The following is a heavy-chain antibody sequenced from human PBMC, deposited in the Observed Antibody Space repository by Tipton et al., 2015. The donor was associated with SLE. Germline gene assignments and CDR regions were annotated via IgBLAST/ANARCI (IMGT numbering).Heavy chain of an antibody. J-gene: IGHJ3*01. CDR1: LYSIGSGFY. CDR3: ARHLGVIVAFEV. V-gene: IGHV4-38-2*02. D-gene: IGHD3-10*01. CDR2: MHHNGST. Sequence: TLSLTCTVSLYSIGSGFYWDWVRQAPGKGLEWVATMHHNGSTYYNPSLKSPVALSIDTSKNQFSLKMRSVTAADTAVYYCARHLGVIVAFEVWGQGTVLTVSS.